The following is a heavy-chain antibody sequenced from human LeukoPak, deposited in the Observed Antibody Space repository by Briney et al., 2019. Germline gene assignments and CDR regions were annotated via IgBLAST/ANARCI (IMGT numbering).Heavy chain of an antibody. CDR2: IIPIFGTA. CDR1: GGTFSSYA. D-gene: IGHD3-3*01. J-gene: IGHJ5*02. Sequence: SVKVSCKASGGTFSSYAISWVRQAPGQGLEWMGGIIPIFGTANYAQKFQGRVTITTDESTSTAYMELSSLRSEDTAVYYCARAEGYYDFWSGHNWFDPWGQGTLVTVSS. V-gene: IGHV1-69*05. CDR3: ARAEGYYDFWSGHNWFDP.